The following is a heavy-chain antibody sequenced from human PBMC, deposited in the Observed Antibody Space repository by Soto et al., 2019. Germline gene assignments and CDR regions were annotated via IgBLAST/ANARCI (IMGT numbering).Heavy chain of an antibody. CDR1: GGSISRYY. Sequence: QVQLQESGPGLVKPSETLSLTCTVSGGSISRYYWNWVRQPPGEGLEWIGNIYSDGSTNYNPSLKSRVTISIDTSKKQFSLKLSSVTAADTAVYLCVRGPEENYRYTLGYWGQGTLVTVSS. J-gene: IGHJ4*02. CDR3: VRGPEENYRYTLGY. CDR2: IYSDGST. V-gene: IGHV4-59*01. D-gene: IGHD3-16*02.